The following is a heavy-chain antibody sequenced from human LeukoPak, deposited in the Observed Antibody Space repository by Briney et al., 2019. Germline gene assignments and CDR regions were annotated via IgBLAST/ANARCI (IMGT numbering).Heavy chain of an antibody. CDR1: GYTFTSYG. V-gene: IGHV1-18*01. D-gene: IGHD3-22*01. Sequence: GASVKVSCKACGYTFTSYGITCVRQDPGQGLEWMGWISTYNGNTNYAQKLQGRVTMTTDTSTSTAYMELRSLRSDDTAVYYCASLKNYYDSSGYLVTDAFDIWGQGTMVTVSS. J-gene: IGHJ3*02. CDR2: ISTYNGNT. CDR3: ASLKNYYDSSGYLVTDAFDI.